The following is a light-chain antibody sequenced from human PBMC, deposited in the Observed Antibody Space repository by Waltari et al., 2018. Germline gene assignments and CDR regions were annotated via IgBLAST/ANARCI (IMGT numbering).Light chain of an antibody. Sequence: EMCLTQSPGPLSLSPGERATLSCRASQSVSRSLAWYQQKHGQAPRLLIYDASTRATGIPDRFSGSGSGTDFSLTISRLEPEDFAVYYCQKYVSLPATFGQGTKVEIK. CDR3: QKYVSLPAT. CDR2: DAS. CDR1: QSVSRS. J-gene: IGKJ1*01. V-gene: IGKV3-20*01.